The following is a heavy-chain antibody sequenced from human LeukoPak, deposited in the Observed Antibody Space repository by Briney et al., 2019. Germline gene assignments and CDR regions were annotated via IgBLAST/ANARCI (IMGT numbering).Heavy chain of an antibody. CDR3: AKGISENWFDP. J-gene: IGHJ5*02. Sequence: GGSLRLSCAASGFTFSSHGMHWVRQAPGKGLEWVAVISYDGSNKYYADSVKGRFTISRDNSKNTLYLQMNSLRAEDTAVYYCAKGISENWFDPWGQGTLVTVSS. D-gene: IGHD2/OR15-2a*01. CDR1: GFTFSSHG. CDR2: ISYDGSNK. V-gene: IGHV3-30*18.